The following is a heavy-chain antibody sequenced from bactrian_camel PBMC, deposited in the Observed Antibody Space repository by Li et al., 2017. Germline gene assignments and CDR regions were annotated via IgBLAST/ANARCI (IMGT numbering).Heavy chain of an antibody. CDR1: GFSVSTIV. CDR2: ISRDDVT. Sequence: VQLVESGGGSVEAGGSLRLSCAAPGFSVSTIVMGWFRQAPGREREGVAAISRDDVTVYRDSAKGRFTISRDNAKNTVYLQMNSLKPEDSGVYYCAHAFIGKMCTMRGSDFGYWGQGTQVTVS. CDR3: AHAFIGKMCTMRGSDFGY. J-gene: IGHJ6*01. D-gene: IGHD1*01. V-gene: IGHV3S53*01.